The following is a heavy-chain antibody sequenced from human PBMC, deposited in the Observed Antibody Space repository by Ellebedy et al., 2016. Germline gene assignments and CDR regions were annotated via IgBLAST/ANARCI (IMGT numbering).Heavy chain of an antibody. CDR3: ARRKSDAFHI. J-gene: IGHJ3*02. CDR1: GYSFSNNW. CDR2: IFTGDSDT. V-gene: IGHV5-51*01. Sequence: GESLKISCKGSGYSFSNNWIGWVRQRPGKGLEWMGVIFTGDSDTTYSPSFQGQVTMSADKSTSTAYLQWNSLRASDTAMYYCARRKSDAFHIWGQGTMVIVSS.